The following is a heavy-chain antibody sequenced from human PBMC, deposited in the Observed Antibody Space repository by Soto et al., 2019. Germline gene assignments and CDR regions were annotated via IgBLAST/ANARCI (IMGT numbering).Heavy chain of an antibody. V-gene: IGHV1-18*01. CDR3: TRVKSRGYHNWLDP. Sequence: QVQLVQSGAEVKKPGASVKVSCKASGYTFTSYGIRWVRQDPGEGLEWMGWISAYNGNTNYAQKLQGRVTMTTYTSTSTDYMELRSLRSDDTAVYYCTRVKSRGYHNWLDPWGQGTLVTVSS. J-gene: IGHJ5*02. CDR1: GYTFTSYG. D-gene: IGHD3-22*01. CDR2: ISAYNGNT.